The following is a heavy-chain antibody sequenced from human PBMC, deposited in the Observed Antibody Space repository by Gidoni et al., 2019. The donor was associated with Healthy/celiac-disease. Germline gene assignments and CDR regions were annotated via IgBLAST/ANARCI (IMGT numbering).Heavy chain of an antibody. J-gene: IGHJ5*02. Sequence: EVQLVESGGGLVQPGGSLRLSCAASGFTFSSYSMNWVRQAPGKGLEWVSYISSSSSTIYYADSVKGRFTISRDNAKNSLYLQMNSLRAEDTAVYYCASLDIVVVPAGWFDPWGQGTLVTVSS. CDR3: ASLDIVVVPAGWFDP. D-gene: IGHD2-2*03. CDR2: ISSSSSTI. CDR1: GFTFSSYS. V-gene: IGHV3-48*04.